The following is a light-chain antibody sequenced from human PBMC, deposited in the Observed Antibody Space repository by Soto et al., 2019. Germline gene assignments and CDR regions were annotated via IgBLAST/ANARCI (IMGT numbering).Light chain of an antibody. J-gene: IGKJ2*01. Sequence: DIGMTQSPDSLAVSLGERATINCKSSQSVLYSSNNKNYLAWYQQKPGQPPKLLIYWASTRESGVPDRFSGSGSVADFPLTISSLQAEDVAVYYCQQYYSTPPTFGQGTRLEIK. CDR3: QQYYSTPPT. CDR2: WAS. V-gene: IGKV4-1*01. CDR1: QSVLYSSNNKNY.